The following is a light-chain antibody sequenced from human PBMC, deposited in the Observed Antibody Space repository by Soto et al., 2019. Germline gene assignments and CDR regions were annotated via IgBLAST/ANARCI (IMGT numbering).Light chain of an antibody. CDR1: NSDVGNSDY. J-gene: IGLJ1*01. CDR3: SSYTDSSTLFV. Sequence: QSALTQPASVSGSPGQSITISCTGTNSDVGNSDYVSWYQHHPGKAPKLMIFEVSNRPSGISDRFSGSKSGNTASLTISGLQAEDDAYYYCSSYTDSSTLFVFGTGTKVTVL. CDR2: EVS. V-gene: IGLV2-14*01.